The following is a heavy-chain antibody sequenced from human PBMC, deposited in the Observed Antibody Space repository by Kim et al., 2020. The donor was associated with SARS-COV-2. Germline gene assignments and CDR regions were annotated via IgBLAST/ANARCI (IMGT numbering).Heavy chain of an antibody. Sequence: KEDGTDTYYVDSVKGRFTISRDNAKKSRYLQMNGLRAEDTAMYYCARGDTWGQGALVTVSS. V-gene: IGHV3-7*01. CDR2: KEDGTDT. J-gene: IGHJ4*02. CDR3: ARGDT. D-gene: IGHD2-21*02.